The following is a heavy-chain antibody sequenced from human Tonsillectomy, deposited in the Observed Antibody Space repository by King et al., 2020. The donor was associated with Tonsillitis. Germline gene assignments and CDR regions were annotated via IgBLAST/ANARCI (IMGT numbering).Heavy chain of an antibody. V-gene: IGHV3-23*04. J-gene: IGHJ3*02. CDR1: GFTFSSYA. Sequence: VQLVESGGGLVQPGGSLRLSCAASGFTFSSYAMSWVRQAPGKGLEWVSAISGSGGSTYYADSVKGRFTISRDNSKNTLFLQMNSLSAEDTALYYCAKGYYYDTSDYYPLDAFDIWGQGTMVTVSS. CDR2: ISGSGGST. D-gene: IGHD3-22*01. CDR3: AKGYYYDTSDYYPLDAFDI.